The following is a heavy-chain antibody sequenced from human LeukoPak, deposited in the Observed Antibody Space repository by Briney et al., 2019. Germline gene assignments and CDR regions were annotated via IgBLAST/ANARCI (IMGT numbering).Heavy chain of an antibody. CDR1: GLRFGSFW. D-gene: IGHD5-24*01. J-gene: IGHJ4*02. V-gene: IGHV3-7*01. CDR3: ARERDGRFFDY. CDR2: INQDGSEK. Sequence: PGGSLRLSCAVSGLRFGSFWMSWVRQAPRKGLEWVANINQDGSEKYFVDSVRGRFTISRDNSKNSLHLQMNSLRAEDTAVYYCARERDGRFFDYWGQGTLVTVSS.